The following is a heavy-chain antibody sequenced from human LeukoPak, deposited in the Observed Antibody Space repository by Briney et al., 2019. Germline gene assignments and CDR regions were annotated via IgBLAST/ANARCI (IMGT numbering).Heavy chain of an antibody. CDR1: GGTFSSYA. D-gene: IGHD2-2*01. CDR3: ASLGYCSSSRGCPGGD. Sequence: EASVKVSFKASGGTFSSYAISWVRQAPGQGLEWMGRIIPIVGVTNFAPKFQGRVTITADKSTSTAYMELSSLRSEDTAVYYCASLGYCSSSRGCPGGDWGQGTLVTVSS. J-gene: IGHJ4*02. V-gene: IGHV1-69*04. CDR2: IIPIVGVT.